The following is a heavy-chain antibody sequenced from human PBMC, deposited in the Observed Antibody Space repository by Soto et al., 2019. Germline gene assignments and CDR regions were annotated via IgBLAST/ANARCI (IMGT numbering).Heavy chain of an antibody. V-gene: IGHV4-4*02. CDR2: IYHSGST. J-gene: IGHJ6*02. CDR3: ARSITLVGGVIPLYYGMDV. Sequence: TSETLSLTCAVSGGSISSSNWWSWVRQPPGKGLEWIGEIYHSGSTNYNPSLKSRVTISVDKSKNQFSLKLSSVTAADTAVYYCARSITLVGGVIPLYYGMDVWGQGTRVTVSS. CDR1: GGSISSSNW. D-gene: IGHD3-10*01.